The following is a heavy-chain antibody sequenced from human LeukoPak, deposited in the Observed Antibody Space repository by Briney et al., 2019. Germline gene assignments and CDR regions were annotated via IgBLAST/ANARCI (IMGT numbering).Heavy chain of an antibody. CDR3: ARGLSRRWLPTGRQDAFDI. CDR1: GGSFSGYY. Sequence: SETLSLTCAVYGGSFSGYYWSWIRQPPGKGLEWIGEINHSGSTNYNPSLKSRVTISVDTSENQFSLKLSSVTAADTAVYYCARGLSRRWLPTGRQDAFDIWGQGTMVTVSS. D-gene: IGHD5-24*01. V-gene: IGHV4-34*01. J-gene: IGHJ3*02. CDR2: INHSGST.